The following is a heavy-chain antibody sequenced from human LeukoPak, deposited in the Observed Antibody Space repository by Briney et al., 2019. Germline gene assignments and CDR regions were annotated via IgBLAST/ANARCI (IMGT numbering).Heavy chain of an antibody. CDR2: FDPEDGET. Sequence: ASVKVSCKVSGYTLTELSMHWVRQAPGKGLEWMGGFDPEDGETIYAQKFQGRVTMTEDTSTDTAYMELSSLRSEDTAVYYCATDRYYYDSSGPEDWGQGTLVTVSS. J-gene: IGHJ4*02. D-gene: IGHD3-22*01. CDR3: ATDRYYYDSSGPED. CDR1: GYTLTELS. V-gene: IGHV1-24*01.